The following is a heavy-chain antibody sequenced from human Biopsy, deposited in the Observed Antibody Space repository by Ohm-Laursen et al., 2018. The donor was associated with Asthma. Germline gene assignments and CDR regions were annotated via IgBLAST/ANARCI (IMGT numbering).Heavy chain of an antibody. CDR2: VYHRGTS. V-gene: IGHV4-31*03. Sequence: SQTLSLTCTVAGGSISSGGYYWSWIRQHPGKGLEWIGYVYHRGTSYYNPSLKSRVAISVDTSKNQFSLNLNSVTAADTAVYFCARVAYYNARRGYYYLFDYWGQGTLVAVSS. D-gene: IGHD3-22*01. CDR3: ARVAYYNARRGYYYLFDY. J-gene: IGHJ4*02. CDR1: GGSISSGGYY.